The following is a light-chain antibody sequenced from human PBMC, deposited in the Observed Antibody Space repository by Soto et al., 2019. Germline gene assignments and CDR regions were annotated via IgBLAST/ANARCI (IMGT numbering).Light chain of an antibody. CDR1: ESVTNY. J-gene: IGKJ1*01. CDR3: QQRSDWPWT. Sequence: EIGMTQSPATLSVSPWEGATLSCMASESVTNYLAWYQQKPGQAPRLLVYDVSNRAAGIPARFSGGGSGTDFTLTISNLEPEDFAAYYCQQRSDWPWTFGQGTKVDIK. V-gene: IGKV3-11*01. CDR2: DVS.